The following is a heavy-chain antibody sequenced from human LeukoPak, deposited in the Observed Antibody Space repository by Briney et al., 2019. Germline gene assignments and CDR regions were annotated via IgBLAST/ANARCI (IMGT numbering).Heavy chain of an antibody. V-gene: IGHV3-23*01. Sequence: GGSLRLSCAASGFTFSSYAMSWVRQAPGKGLEWVSATSGSGGSTYYADSVKGRFTISRDNSKNTLYLQMNSLRAEDTAVYYCAKDGDIVVVPAATDFDYWGQGTLVTVSS. J-gene: IGHJ4*02. CDR3: AKDGDIVVVPAATDFDY. CDR1: GFTFSSYA. CDR2: TSGSGGST. D-gene: IGHD2-2*01.